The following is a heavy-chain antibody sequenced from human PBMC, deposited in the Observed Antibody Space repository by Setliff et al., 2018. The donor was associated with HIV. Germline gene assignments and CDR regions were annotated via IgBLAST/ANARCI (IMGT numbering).Heavy chain of an antibody. CDR1: GGSMSRFY. CDR3: ARAEGDAYNSLPYFDS. D-gene: IGHD1-1*01. CDR2: VYSTGSI. J-gene: IGHJ4*02. V-gene: IGHV4-59*01. Sequence: SETLSLTCTVSGGSMSRFYWTWIRQPPGKGLEWIGFVYSTGSINYSPSFRGRLTISLETSENQFSLHLTSVTAADTAVYYCARAEGDAYNSLPYFDSWGPGAQVTVSS.